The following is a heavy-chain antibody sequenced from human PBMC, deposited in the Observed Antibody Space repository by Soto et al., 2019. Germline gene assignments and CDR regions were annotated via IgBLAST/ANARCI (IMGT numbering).Heavy chain of an antibody. CDR1: GGSISSYY. J-gene: IGHJ6*02. D-gene: IGHD3-22*01. V-gene: IGHV4-59*01. CDR2: IYYSGST. CDR3: ASVPRDLGYYYDSSGYLHGGYYYGMDV. Sequence: SETLSLTCTVSGGSISSYYWSWIRQPPGKGLEWIGYIYYSGSTNYNPSLKSRVTISVDTSKNQFSLKLSSVTAADTAVYYCASVPRDLGYYYDSSGYLHGGYYYGMDVWGQGTTVTVSS.